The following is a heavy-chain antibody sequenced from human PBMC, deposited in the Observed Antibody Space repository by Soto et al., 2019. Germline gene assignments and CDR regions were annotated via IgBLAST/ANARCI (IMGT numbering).Heavy chain of an antibody. D-gene: IGHD4-17*01. CDR3: ARSLRNRDYN. V-gene: IGHV4-4*02. CDR1: GASISSSDW. CDR2: IYPSGMT. J-gene: IGHJ4*02. Sequence: QVQLQESGPGLVKPSGTLSLTCVVSGASISSSDWWNWVRQPPGKGLEWIGEIYPSGMTNYNPSLKSRVTISVDKSKNQISLKLTSVTAADTAVYYCARSLRNRDYNWGQGTLVTVSS.